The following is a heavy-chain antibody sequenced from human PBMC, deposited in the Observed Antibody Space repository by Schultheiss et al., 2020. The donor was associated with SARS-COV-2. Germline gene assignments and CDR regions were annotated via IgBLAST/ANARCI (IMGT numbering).Heavy chain of an antibody. V-gene: IGHV4-34*01. J-gene: IGHJ6*02. CDR3: ARHWSHCSSTSCYVGYYYGMDV. CDR1: GGSLSGYY. D-gene: IGHD2-2*01. Sequence: SQTLSLTCDVYGGSLSGYYWNWIRQSPGKGLQWIGEINHSGSTNYNPSLKSRVTISVDTSKNQFSLKLSSVTAADTAVYYCARHWSHCSSTSCYVGYYYGMDVWGQGTTVTVSS. CDR2: INHSGST.